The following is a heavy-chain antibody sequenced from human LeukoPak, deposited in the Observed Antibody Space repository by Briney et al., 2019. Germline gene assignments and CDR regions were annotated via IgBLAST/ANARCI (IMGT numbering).Heavy chain of an antibody. CDR2: IKQDGSEK. V-gene: IGHV3-7*03. Sequence: GGSLRLSCAASGFTFSDYYMSWVRQAPGKGLEWVANIKQDGSEKYYVDSVKGRFTISRDNAKNSLYLQVNSLRAEDTAVYYCARARQLGTYYFDYWGQGTLVTVSS. J-gene: IGHJ4*02. CDR3: ARARQLGTYYFDY. D-gene: IGHD7-27*01. CDR1: GFTFSDYY.